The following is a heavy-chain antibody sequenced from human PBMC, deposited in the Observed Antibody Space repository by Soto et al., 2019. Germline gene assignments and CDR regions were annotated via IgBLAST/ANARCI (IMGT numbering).Heavy chain of an antibody. D-gene: IGHD1-1*01. CDR3: ARDGSGGTTFRGYLDY. J-gene: IGHJ4*02. V-gene: IGHV3-64D*08. CDR1: GFTFSNYA. Sequence: PGGSLRLSCSASGFTFSNYAMYWVRQAPGKGLEYVSSISRNGDSTYYSDSVKGRFTISRDNSENTLYLQMSSLRPEDAAVYYCARDGSGGTTFRGYLDYWGQGTLVTVSS. CDR2: ISRNGDST.